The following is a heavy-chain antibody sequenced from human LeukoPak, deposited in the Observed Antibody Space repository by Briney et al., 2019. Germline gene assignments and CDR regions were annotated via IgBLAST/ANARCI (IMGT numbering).Heavy chain of an antibody. CDR3: ARGMTTVTTPLYYYYGMDV. V-gene: IGHV1-18*01. J-gene: IGHJ6*02. CDR1: GYTFTSYG. D-gene: IGHD4-17*01. CDR2: ISAYNGNT. Sequence: ASVKVSCKASGYTFTSYGISWVRQAPGQGLEWMGWISAYNGNTNYAQKLQSRVTMTTDTSTSTAYMELRSLRSDDTAVYYCARGMTTVTTPLYYYYGMDVWGQGTTVTVSS.